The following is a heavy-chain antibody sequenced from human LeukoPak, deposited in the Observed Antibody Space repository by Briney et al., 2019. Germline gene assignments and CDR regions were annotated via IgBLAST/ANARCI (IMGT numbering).Heavy chain of an antibody. CDR3: ARVRGVYDFWSGYDYYYYYMDV. CDR1: GGSISSGSYY. Sequence: SQTLSLTCTVSGGSISSGSYYWSWIRQPPGKGLEWIGEINHSGSTNYNPSLKSRVIISVDTSKNQFSLKLSSVTAADTAVYYCARVRGVYDFWSGYDYYYYYMDVWGKGTTVTVSS. CDR2: INHSGST. J-gene: IGHJ6*03. D-gene: IGHD3-3*01. V-gene: IGHV4-39*07.